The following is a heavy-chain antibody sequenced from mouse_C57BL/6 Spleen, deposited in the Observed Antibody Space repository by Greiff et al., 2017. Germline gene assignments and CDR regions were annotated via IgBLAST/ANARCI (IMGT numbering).Heavy chain of an antibody. Sequence: HVQLQQSGAELVRPGASVTLSCKASGYTFTDYEMHWVKQTPVHGLEWIGAIDPETGGTAYNQKFKGKAILTADKSSSTAYMELRSLTSEDSAVYYCTRRGIYGSSYFDDWGQGTTLTVSS. CDR2: IDPETGGT. CDR1: GYTFTDYE. D-gene: IGHD1-1*01. CDR3: TRRGIYGSSYFDD. J-gene: IGHJ2*01. V-gene: IGHV1-15*01.